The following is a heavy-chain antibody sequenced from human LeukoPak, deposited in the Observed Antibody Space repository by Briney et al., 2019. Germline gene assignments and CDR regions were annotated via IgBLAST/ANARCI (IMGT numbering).Heavy chain of an antibody. CDR2: ITDSGGGS. J-gene: IGHJ6*02. V-gene: IGHV3-23*01. D-gene: IGHD1-26*01. CDR1: GFSFSNYD. CDR3: ARDTLPPSGSYSASYYYGMDV. Sequence: VGSLRLSCGASGFSFSNYDMNWVRQAPGKGLEWVSVITDSGGGSNYADSVKGRFTISRDNSKNTLYLQMNSLRAEDTAVYYCARDTLPPSGSYSASYYYGMDVWGQGTTVTVSS.